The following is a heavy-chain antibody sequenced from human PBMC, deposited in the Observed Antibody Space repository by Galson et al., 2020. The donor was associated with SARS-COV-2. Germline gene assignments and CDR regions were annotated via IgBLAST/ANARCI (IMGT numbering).Heavy chain of an antibody. CDR3: ARELTPGRPIGWFDS. V-gene: IGHV3-33*01. Sequence: GESLKISCAASGFTFSSYGMHWVRQPPGRGLEWVAVIWHDGSDKYSADSVKGRFTISRDNSKNTLYMQMNSLRAEDTAVYYCARELTPGRPIGWFDSWGQGTLVTVSS. J-gene: IGHJ5*01. D-gene: IGHD2-15*01. CDR1: GFTFSSYG. CDR2: IWHDGSDK.